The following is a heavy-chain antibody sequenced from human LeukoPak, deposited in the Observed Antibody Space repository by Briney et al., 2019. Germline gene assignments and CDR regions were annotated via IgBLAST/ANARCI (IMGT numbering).Heavy chain of an antibody. Sequence: GGSLRLSCAASGFTFDDYTMHWVRQAPGKGLEWVAGISRNSGSIDYAHSVKGRFTISRDTAKNPLYLQMNSLRPEDTALYYCAKGTGRYWTFFDSWGQGTLVTVSS. CDR1: GFTFDDYT. CDR2: ISRNSGSI. D-gene: IGHD1-26*01. CDR3: AKGTGRYWTFFDS. J-gene: IGHJ4*02. V-gene: IGHV3-9*01.